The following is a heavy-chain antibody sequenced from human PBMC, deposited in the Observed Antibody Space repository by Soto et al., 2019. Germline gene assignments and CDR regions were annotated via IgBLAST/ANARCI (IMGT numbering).Heavy chain of an antibody. CDR3: ARVVIDGSKTVTLDY. CDR2: IYYSGST. J-gene: IGHJ4*02. V-gene: IGHV4-59*01. D-gene: IGHD4-17*01. Sequence: PSETLSLTCTVSGFSISSYYWSWIRQPPGKGLEWIGYIYYSGSTNYNPSLKSRVTISVDTSKNQFSLKLSSVTAAETAVYYCARVVIDGSKTVTLDYWGQGTLVT. CDR1: GFSISSYY.